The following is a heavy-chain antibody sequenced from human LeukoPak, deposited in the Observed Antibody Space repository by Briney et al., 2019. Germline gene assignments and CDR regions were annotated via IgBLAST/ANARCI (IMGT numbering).Heavy chain of an antibody. CDR2: TYYRSKWYS. J-gene: IGHJ4*02. V-gene: IGHV6-1*01. Sequence: SQTLSLTCAISGDSVSSNRAAWNWFRQSPSRGLEWLGRTYYRSKWYSYYAVSVKGRITISPDTSQNHFSLQLNSVTPEDTAVYYCARGGSFPLDYWGQGALVTVSS. CDR3: ARGGSFPLDY. D-gene: IGHD1-26*01. CDR1: GDSVSSNRAA.